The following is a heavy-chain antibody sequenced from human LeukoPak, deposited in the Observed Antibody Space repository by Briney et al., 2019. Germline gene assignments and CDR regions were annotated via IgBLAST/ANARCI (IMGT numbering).Heavy chain of an antibody. CDR3: ARPNTAMVAALDY. D-gene: IGHD5-18*01. V-gene: IGHV1-8*01. CDR2: MNPNSGNT. Sequence: ASVKVSCKASGYTFTTYDINWVRQATGQGLEWMGWMNPNSGNTGYAQKFQGRVTMTRNTAISTAFMELSGLRSEDTAVYFCARPNTAMVAALDYWGQGSLVTVSS. CDR1: GYTFTTYD. J-gene: IGHJ4*02.